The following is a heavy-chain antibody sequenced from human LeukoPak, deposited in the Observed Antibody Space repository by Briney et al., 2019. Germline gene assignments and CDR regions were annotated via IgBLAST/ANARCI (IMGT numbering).Heavy chain of an antibody. V-gene: IGHV3-30-3*01. D-gene: IGHD3-10*01. CDR3: ARDRDPYGMDV. Sequence: GGSLRLSCAASGLTFSSYAMHWVRQAPGKGLEWVAVISYDGSNKYYADSVKGRFTISRDNSKNTLYLQMNSLRAEDTAVYYCARDRDPYGMDVWGQGTTVTVSS. CDR1: GLTFSSYA. CDR2: ISYDGSNK. J-gene: IGHJ6*02.